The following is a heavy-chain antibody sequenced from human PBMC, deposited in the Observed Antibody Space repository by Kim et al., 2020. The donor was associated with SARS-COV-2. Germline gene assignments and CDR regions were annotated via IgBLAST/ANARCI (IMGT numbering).Heavy chain of an antibody. D-gene: IGHD6-6*01. J-gene: IGHJ4*02. Sequence: YYVDSLKGRFTTSRDNAKNSVYLQVNSLRAEDTAVFYCARIGYSSSSIDYWGQGTLVTVSS. CDR3: ARIGYSSSSIDY. V-gene: IGHV3-7*01.